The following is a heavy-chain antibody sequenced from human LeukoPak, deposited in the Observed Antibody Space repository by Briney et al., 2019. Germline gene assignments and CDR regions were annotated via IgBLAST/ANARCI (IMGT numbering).Heavy chain of an antibody. D-gene: IGHD5-12*01. Sequence: GGSLRLSCAASGFTFLSYSMTWVRQAPGKGLEWVANIKQDGSEKYYVDSVKGRFTISRDNAKNSLYLQVNSLRAEDTAVYYCAREMGGYPFDYWGQGTLVTVSS. V-gene: IGHV3-7*01. CDR3: AREMGGYPFDY. CDR1: GFTFLSYS. CDR2: IKQDGSEK. J-gene: IGHJ4*02.